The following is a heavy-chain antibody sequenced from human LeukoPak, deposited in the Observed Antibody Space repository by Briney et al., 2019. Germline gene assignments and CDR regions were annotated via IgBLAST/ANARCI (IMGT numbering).Heavy chain of an antibody. D-gene: IGHD5-24*01. Sequence: SETLSLTCTVSGGSISSSSYYWSWIRQPPGKGLEWIGYIYCSGSTNYNPSLKSRVTISVDTSKNQFSLKLSSVTAADTAVYYCARGMATITPAFDYWGQGTLVTVSS. V-gene: IGHV4-61*01. CDR3: ARGMATITPAFDY. CDR2: IYCSGST. CDR1: GGSISSSSYY. J-gene: IGHJ4*02.